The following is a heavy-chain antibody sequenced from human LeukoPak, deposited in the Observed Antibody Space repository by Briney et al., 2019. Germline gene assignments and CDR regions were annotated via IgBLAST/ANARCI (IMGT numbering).Heavy chain of an antibody. D-gene: IGHD2-21*02. CDR1: GGSISSGSYY. J-gene: IGHJ3*02. CDR2: INQSGST. Sequence: PSETLSLTCTVSGGSISSGSYYWSWIRQPPGKGLEWIGEINQSGSTKYNPSLKSRVTISADTSKNQFSLILNSVTAADTAEYYCVRGGPPDCGGDCYSEAFDIWGQGTMVTVSS. CDR3: VRGGPPDCGGDCYSEAFDI. V-gene: IGHV4-39*07.